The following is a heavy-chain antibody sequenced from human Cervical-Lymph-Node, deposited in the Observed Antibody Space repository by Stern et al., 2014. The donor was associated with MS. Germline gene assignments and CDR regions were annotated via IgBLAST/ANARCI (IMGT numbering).Heavy chain of an antibody. Sequence: EVQLEESGGGLVQPGGSLRLSCAASGFTFSNYWIHWVRQAPGKGLGWVSRINSDGTGTSYADSVKGRFTISRDNAKNTLYLQMDSLRVDDTAVYYCTRGGLVGASPFDFWGQGTLVTVSP. CDR2: INSDGTGT. D-gene: IGHD1-26*01. CDR1: GFTFSNYW. V-gene: IGHV3-74*01. J-gene: IGHJ4*02. CDR3: TRGGLVGASPFDF.